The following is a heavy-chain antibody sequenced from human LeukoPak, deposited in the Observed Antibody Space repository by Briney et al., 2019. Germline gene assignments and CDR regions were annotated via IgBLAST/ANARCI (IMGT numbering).Heavy chain of an antibody. CDR1: GYSFTSYW. V-gene: IGHV5-51*01. Sequence: GGSLKISCKGSGYSFTSYWIGWERQMPGKGLEWMGIIYPGDSDTRYSPSFQGQVTISADKSISTAYLQWSSLKASDTAMYYCARTGGYCSSTSYCTSGYFDYWGQGTLVTVSS. CDR2: IYPGDSDT. D-gene: IGHD2-2*01. J-gene: IGHJ4*02. CDR3: ARTGGYCSSTSYCTSGYFDY.